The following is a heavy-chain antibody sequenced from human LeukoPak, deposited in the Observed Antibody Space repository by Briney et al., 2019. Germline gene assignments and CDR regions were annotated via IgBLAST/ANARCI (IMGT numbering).Heavy chain of an antibody. V-gene: IGHV3-7*01. CDR1: EFSFRNYW. CDR3: ARAGTAGSVDY. CDR2: INPDGSDK. Sequence: PGGSLRLSCAASEFSFRNYWMSWVRQAPGKGLEWVANINPDGSDKYYVDSIKGRFTISRDNAKNSLCLQMDSLRAEDTAVYYCARAGTAGSVDYWGQGTLVTVSS. J-gene: IGHJ4*02. D-gene: IGHD6-13*01.